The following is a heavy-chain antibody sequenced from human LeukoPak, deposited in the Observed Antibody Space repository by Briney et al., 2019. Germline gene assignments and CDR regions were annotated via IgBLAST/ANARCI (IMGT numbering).Heavy chain of an antibody. D-gene: IGHD6-19*01. CDR1: GGSISSYY. J-gene: IGHJ4*02. V-gene: IGHV4-59*01. CDR3: ARGSSAVAGTGIDY. CDR2: IYYSGST. Sequence: SETLSLTCTVSGGSISSYYWSWIRQPPGKGLDWIGYIYYSGSTNYNPSLKSRVTISVDTSKNQFSLKLSSVTAADTAVYYCARGSSAVAGTGIDYWGQGTLVTVSS.